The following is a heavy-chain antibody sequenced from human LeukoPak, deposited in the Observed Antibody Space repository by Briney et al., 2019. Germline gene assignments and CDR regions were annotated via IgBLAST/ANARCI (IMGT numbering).Heavy chain of an antibody. CDR2: INPNTAGT. CDR3: ATSAGDYRAGHYYYMGV. Sequence: ASVKASCKASGYTFTGYYFHWVRQAPGQGLEWMGWINPNTAGTNYAQKFLGGVTLTWDTSISTAYMELNRLTSDDTAVYYCATSAGDYRAGHYYYMGVWGKGTSVTVSS. J-gene: IGHJ6*03. CDR1: GYTFTGYY. D-gene: IGHD4-11*01. V-gene: IGHV1-2*02.